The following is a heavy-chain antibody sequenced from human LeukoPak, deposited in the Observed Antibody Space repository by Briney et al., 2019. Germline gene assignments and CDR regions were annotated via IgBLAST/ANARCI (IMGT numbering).Heavy chain of an antibody. V-gene: IGHV4-4*07. D-gene: IGHD3-10*01. Sequence: SETLSLTCTVSGGSISSYYWSWIRQPAGKGLEWIGRIYTSGSTNYNPSLKSRVTISVDRSKNQFSLKLSSVTAADTAVYYCARVRQSYYYGSGSSSYYFDYWGQGTLVTVSS. CDR2: IYTSGST. J-gene: IGHJ4*02. CDR1: GGSISSYY. CDR3: ARVRQSYYYGSGSSSYYFDY.